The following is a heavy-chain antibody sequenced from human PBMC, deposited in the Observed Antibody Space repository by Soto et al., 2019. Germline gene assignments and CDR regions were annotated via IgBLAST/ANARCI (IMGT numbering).Heavy chain of an antibody. Sequence: LQSGGGIAQPGGSLRLSCTASGFNLRDQALSWVRQAPGGGLEWVSGISGMGDRTNYADFVKGRFFISKDRAKNTLNLQMNGLRDDDTAVYYCAKTCTGGWGQGTQVTVSS. D-gene: IGHD3-10*01. J-gene: IGHJ4*02. CDR1: GFNLRDQA. CDR2: ISGMGDRT. CDR3: AKTCTGG. V-gene: IGHV3-23*01.